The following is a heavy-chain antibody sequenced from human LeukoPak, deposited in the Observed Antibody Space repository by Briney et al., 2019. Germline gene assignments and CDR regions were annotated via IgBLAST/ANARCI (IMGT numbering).Heavy chain of an antibody. D-gene: IGHD5-12*01. CDR3: ARGYSGYDPFDY. V-gene: IGHV4-34*01. J-gene: IGHJ4*02. Sequence: SETLSLTCAVYGGSFSGYYWSWIRQPPGKGLEWIGEINHSGSTNYNPSLKSRVTISVVTSKNQFSLKLSSVTAADTAVYYCARGYSGYDPFDYWGQGTLVTVSS. CDR2: INHSGST. CDR1: GGSFSGYY.